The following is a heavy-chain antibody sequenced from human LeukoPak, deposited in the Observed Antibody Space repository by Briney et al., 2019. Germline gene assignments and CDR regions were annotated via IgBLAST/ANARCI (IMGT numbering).Heavy chain of an antibody. CDR1: GGSVSSRSYY. V-gene: IGHV4-39*07. D-gene: IGHD1-14*01. CDR3: ARNSNQFDY. CDR2: SYYGGST. J-gene: IGHJ4*02. Sequence: SETLSLTCTVSGGSVSSRSYYWGWIRQPPGKGLEWIGSSYYGGSTHYNPSLKSRVTISVDTSKNQFSLKLGSVTAADTAVYYCARNSNQFDYWGQGTLVTVSS.